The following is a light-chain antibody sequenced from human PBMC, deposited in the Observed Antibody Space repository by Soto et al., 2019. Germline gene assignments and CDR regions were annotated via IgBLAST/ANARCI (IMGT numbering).Light chain of an antibody. CDR2: WAS. J-gene: IGKJ2*01. CDR1: QTVLYSSNNKNY. CDR3: QHYHSSLIYT. V-gene: IGKV4-1*01. Sequence: IVMTQSPDSLAVSLGERATINCKSSQTVLYSSNNKNYLAWYQQKPGQPPKLLIYWASTRESGVPDRFSGSGSGSDFTLTISSLQAEDAAVYYCQHYHSSLIYTFGQGTKLEIK.